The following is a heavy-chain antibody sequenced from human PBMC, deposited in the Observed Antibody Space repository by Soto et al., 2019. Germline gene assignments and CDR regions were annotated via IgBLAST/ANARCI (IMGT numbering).Heavy chain of an antibody. CDR2: ISYDGSNK. CDR1: GFTFSSYG. CDR3: AKRQVWFGELFSSYGMDV. J-gene: IGHJ6*02. Sequence: QVQLVESGGGVVQPGRSLRLSCAASGFTFSSYGMHWVRQAPGKGLEWVAVISYDGSNKYYADSVQGRFTIARDNSKNTLYLQMNSLRAEDTAVYYCAKRQVWFGELFSSYGMDVWGQGTTVTVSS. D-gene: IGHD3-10*01. V-gene: IGHV3-30*18.